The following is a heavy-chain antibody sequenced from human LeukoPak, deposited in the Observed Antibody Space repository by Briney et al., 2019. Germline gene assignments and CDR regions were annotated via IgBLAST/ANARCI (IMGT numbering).Heavy chain of an antibody. J-gene: IGHJ4*02. CDR1: GGSISSYY. V-gene: IGHV4-59*01. D-gene: IGHD3-10*01. CDR3: ARVYGSGSYYYFDY. CDR2: ICYSGST. Sequence: PSETLSLTCTVSGGSISSYYWSWIRQPPGKGLEWIGYICYSGSTNYNPSLKSRVTISVDTSKNQFSLKLSSVTAADTAVYYCARVYGSGSYYYFDYWGQGTLVTVSS.